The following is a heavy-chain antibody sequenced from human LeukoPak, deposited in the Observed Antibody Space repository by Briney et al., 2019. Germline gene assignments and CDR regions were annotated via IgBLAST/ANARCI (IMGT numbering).Heavy chain of an antibody. V-gene: IGHV4-39*07. CDR2: INHSGST. CDR1: GGSISSSSYY. D-gene: IGHD1-26*01. CDR3: ARKATSDY. J-gene: IGHJ4*02. Sequence: PSETLSLTCTVSGGSISSSSYYWGWIRQPPGKGLEWIGEINHSGSTNYNPSLKSRVTISVDTSKNQFSLKLSSVTAADTAVYYCARKATSDYWGQGTLVTVSS.